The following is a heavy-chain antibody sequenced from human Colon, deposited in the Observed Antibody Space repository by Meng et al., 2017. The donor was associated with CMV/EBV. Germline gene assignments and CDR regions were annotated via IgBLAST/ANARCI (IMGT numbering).Heavy chain of an antibody. J-gene: IGHJ4*02. D-gene: IGHD3-3*01. V-gene: IGHV4-39*01. CDR1: GGSISSSSYY. CDR2: IYYSGST. CDR3: ARHSHFRDYDFWSGFSFDY. Sequence: SETLSLSCTVSGGSISSSSYYWGWIRQPPGKGLEWIGSIYYSGSTYYNPSLKSRVTISVDTSKNQFSLKLSSVTAADTAVYYCARHSHFRDYDFWSGFSFDYWGQGTTVTVSS.